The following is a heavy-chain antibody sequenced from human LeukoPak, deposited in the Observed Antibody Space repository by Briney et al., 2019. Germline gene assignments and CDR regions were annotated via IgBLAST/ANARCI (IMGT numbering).Heavy chain of an antibody. D-gene: IGHD1-1*01. CDR3: ARGAANWPLGNWFDP. CDR2: IYYSGST. CDR1: GGSISSYY. V-gene: IGHV4-59*01. J-gene: IGHJ5*02. Sequence: PSETLSLTCTVSGGSISSYYWSWIRQPPGKGLEWIGFIYYSGSTNYDPSLKSRVTISVDTSKNQFSLKLNSVTAADTAVYYCARGAANWPLGNWFDPWGQGTLVTVSS.